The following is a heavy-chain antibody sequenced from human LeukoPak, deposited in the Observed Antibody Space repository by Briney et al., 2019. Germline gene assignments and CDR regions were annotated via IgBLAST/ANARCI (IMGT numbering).Heavy chain of an antibody. CDR3: AKAEWELLERPFDY. J-gene: IGHJ4*02. CDR1: GFIFSDFY. CDR2: ISGSGSTI. D-gene: IGHD1-26*01. Sequence: GGSLRLSCAASGFIFSDFYMSWIRQAPGKGLEWVSYISGSGSTIFYADSVKGRFTISRDNSKNTLYLQMNSLRAEDTAVYYCAKAEWELLERPFDYWGQGTLVTVSS. V-gene: IGHV3-11*01.